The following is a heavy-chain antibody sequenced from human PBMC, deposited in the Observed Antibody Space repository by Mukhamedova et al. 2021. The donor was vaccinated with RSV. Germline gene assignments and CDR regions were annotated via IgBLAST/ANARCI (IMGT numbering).Heavy chain of an antibody. Sequence: GRTYYADSVKGRFAISRDNSRNLVFLQMNSLRAEDAAVYYCPKEVEYSYGDYWGQGALVTVSS. CDR3: PKEVEYSYGDY. D-gene: IGHD5-18*01. V-gene: IGHV3-23*01. J-gene: IGHJ4*02. CDR2: GRT.